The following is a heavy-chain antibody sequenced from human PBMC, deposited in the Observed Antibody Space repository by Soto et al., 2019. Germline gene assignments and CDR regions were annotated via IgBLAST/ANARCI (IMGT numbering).Heavy chain of an antibody. Sequence: QVQLVESGGGVVQPGRSLRLSCAASGFTFSSLCMHWVRQAPGKGLEWVSVISYDGSEKYYADSVKVRFTISRDNSKNTLSLQMNSLRAEETAVYYCVTERTGTWEFEYWGQGTLVTVSS. J-gene: IGHJ4*02. D-gene: IGHD1-26*01. CDR1: GFTFSSLC. CDR2: ISYDGSEK. CDR3: VTERTGTWEFEY. V-gene: IGHV3-30*03.